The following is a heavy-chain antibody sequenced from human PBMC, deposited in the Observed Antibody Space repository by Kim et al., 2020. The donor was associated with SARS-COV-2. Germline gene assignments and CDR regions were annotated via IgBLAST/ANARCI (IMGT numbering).Heavy chain of an antibody. J-gene: IGHJ4*02. CDR1: GGSISSYY. CDR2: IYYSGST. V-gene: IGHV4-59*01. Sequence: SETLSLTCTVSGGSISSYYWSWIRQPPGKGLEWIGYIYYSGSTNYNPSLKSRVTISVDTSKNKFSLKLSSVTAADTAVYYCARGPPGESFDYWGQGTLVTVSS. CDR3: ARGPPGESFDY.